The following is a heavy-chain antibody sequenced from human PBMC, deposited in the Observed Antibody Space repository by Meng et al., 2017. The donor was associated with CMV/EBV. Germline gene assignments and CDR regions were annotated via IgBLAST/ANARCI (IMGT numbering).Heavy chain of an antibody. J-gene: IGHJ4*02. CDR3: ARGLNTVNTYDFDY. V-gene: IGHV4-34*01. CDR1: GWSFIGYY. D-gene: IGHD4-17*01. CDR2: INHSGST. Sequence: SETLSLTCAVYGWSFIGYYWSWFRQPPGKGLEWCREINHSGSTNYNPSLKSRVTISVDTSKNQFSLKLRTVIAAGTAVYYCARGLNTVNTYDFDYWGQGTLVTVSS.